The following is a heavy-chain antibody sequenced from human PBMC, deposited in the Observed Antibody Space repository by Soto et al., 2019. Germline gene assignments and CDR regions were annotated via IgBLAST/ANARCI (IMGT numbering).Heavy chain of an antibody. J-gene: IGHJ6*03. D-gene: IGHD6-19*01. CDR2: IYYSGST. Sequence: SETLSLTCTVSGGSISSYYWSWIRQPPGKGLEWIGYIYYSGSTNYNPSLKSRVTISVDTSKNQFSLKLSSVTAADTAVYYCARFGASSGWYYYYYYMDVWGKGTTVTVSS. CDR1: GGSISSYY. V-gene: IGHV4-59*01. CDR3: ARFGASSGWYYYYYYMDV.